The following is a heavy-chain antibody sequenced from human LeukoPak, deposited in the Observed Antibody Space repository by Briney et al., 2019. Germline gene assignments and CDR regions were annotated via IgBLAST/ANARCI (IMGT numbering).Heavy chain of an antibody. CDR1: GGSISGYY. CDR2: ISYSGST. Sequence: SETLSLTCTVSGGSISGYYWSWIRQPPGKGLEWVGYISYSGSTNYNPSLKSRVTISVDTSKNQFSLKLSSVTAAGTAIYYCARDGRAGSLFAYWGQGNLVTVSS. J-gene: IGHJ4*02. CDR3: ARDGRAGSLFAY. V-gene: IGHV4-59*01. D-gene: IGHD6-19*01.